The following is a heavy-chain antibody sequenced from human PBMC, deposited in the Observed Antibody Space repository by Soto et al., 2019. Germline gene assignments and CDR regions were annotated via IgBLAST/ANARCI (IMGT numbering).Heavy chain of an antibody. J-gene: IGHJ6*02. CDR1: GGSFSGYY. CDR3: ASAYYYYGMDV. Sequence: ETLSLTCAVYGGSFSGYYWSWIRQPPGKGLEWIGEINHSGSTNYNPSLKSRVTISVDTSKNQFSLKLSSVTAADTAVYYCASAYYYYGMDVWGQGTTVTVSS. V-gene: IGHV4-34*01. CDR2: INHSGST.